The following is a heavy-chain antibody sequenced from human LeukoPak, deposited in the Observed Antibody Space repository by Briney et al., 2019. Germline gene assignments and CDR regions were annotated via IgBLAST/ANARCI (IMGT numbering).Heavy chain of an antibody. CDR1: GFTFSTSA. CDR3: VSFYETY. J-gene: IGHJ4*02. CDR2: INSDGSWT. V-gene: IGHV3-74*01. D-gene: IGHD2/OR15-2a*01. Sequence: GGSLRLSCAASGFTFSTSAMNWVRQAPGKGLEWVSHINSDGSWTSYADSVKGRFTISKDNAKNTVYLQMNSLRAEDTAVYYCVSFYETYWGRGTLVTVSS.